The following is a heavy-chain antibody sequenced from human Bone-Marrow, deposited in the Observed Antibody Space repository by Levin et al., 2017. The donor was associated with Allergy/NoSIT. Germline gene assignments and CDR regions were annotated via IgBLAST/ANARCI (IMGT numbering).Heavy chain of an antibody. CDR2: IKQDGSEK. V-gene: IGHV3-7*01. CDR3: ARDQGLCTSLVLNYYGMDV. D-gene: IGHD2-2*01. J-gene: IGHJ6*02. Sequence: AGGSLRLSCAASGFTFSSYWMSWVRQAPGKGLEWVANIKQDGSEKYYVDSVKGRFTISRDNAKNSLYLQMNSLRAEDTAVYYCARDQGLCTSLVLNYYGMDVWGQGTTVTVSS. CDR1: GFTFSSYW.